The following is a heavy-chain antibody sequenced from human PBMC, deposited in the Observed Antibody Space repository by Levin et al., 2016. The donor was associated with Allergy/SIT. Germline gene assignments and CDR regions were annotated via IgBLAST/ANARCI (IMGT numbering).Heavy chain of an antibody. J-gene: IGHJ4*02. Sequence: GGPLRLSCAASGFTFSTYAMHWVRQTPGKGLEWVAIISYDGSFKYYADSVRGRFTISRDNSRNTLFLQMNALRAEDTAVYYCAKDPTFGSRSYPDYWGQGTLVTVSS. V-gene: IGHV3-30*18. CDR2: ISYDGSFK. D-gene: IGHD3-10*01. CDR3: AKDPTFGSRSYPDY. CDR1: GFTFSTYA.